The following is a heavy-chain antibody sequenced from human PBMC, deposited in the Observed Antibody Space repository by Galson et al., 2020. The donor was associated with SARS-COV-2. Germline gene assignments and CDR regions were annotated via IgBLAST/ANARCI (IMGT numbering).Heavy chain of an antibody. V-gene: IGHV3-30*04. D-gene: IGHD2-21*01. Sequence: GGSLRLSCAASGFIFSNYAMHWVRQAPGKGLEWVALISYDGSNKYFADSVKGRFTISRDNSKNTLYLQMNSLRVEDTGVYYCAREAGDEIVVVIACRAFDIWGQGTMVTVSS. CDR3: AREAGDEIVVVIACRAFDI. CDR2: ISYDGSNK. J-gene: IGHJ3*02. CDR1: GFIFSNYA.